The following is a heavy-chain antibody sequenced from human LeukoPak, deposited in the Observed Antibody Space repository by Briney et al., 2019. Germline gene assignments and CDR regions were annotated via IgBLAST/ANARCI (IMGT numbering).Heavy chain of an antibody. Sequence: SQTLSLTCAISGDSVPSNSAAWNWIRQSPSRGLEWLGRTYYRSKWYNDYAVSVKSRITINPDTSKNQFSLQLNSVTPEDTAVYYCARDRWAGYSYGQGALDYWGQGTLVTVSS. V-gene: IGHV6-1*01. CDR2: TYYRSKWYN. D-gene: IGHD5-18*01. CDR1: GDSVPSNSAA. CDR3: ARDRWAGYSYGQGALDY. J-gene: IGHJ4*02.